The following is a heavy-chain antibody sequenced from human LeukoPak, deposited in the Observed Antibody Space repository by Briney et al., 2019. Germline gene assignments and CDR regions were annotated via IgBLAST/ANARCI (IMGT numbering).Heavy chain of an antibody. Sequence: GGSLRLSCAASGFTFSSYPMHWVRQAPGKGLEYVSTMSVNGGSTYYANSVKGRFPISRDNSKNTLYLQMGSLRPEDMAVYYCARVSGSYFNYYYYMDVWGKGTTVTVSS. CDR3: ARVSGSYFNYYYYMDV. CDR1: GFTFSSYP. J-gene: IGHJ6*03. D-gene: IGHD1-26*01. CDR2: MSVNGGST. V-gene: IGHV3-64*01.